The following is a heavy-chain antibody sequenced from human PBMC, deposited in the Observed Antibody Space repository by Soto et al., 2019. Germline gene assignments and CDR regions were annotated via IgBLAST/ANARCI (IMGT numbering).Heavy chain of an antibody. V-gene: IGHV4-39*01. D-gene: IGHD5-18*01. J-gene: IGHJ4*02. CDR2: IYYSGST. Sequence: LSLTCTVSGGSISSSSYCWGWIRQPPVKGLEWIGSIYYSGSTYYNPSLKSRVTISVDTSKNQFSLKLSSVTAADTAVYYCARFGYGYGYFDYWGQGTLVTVSS. CDR3: ARFGYGYGYFDY. CDR1: GGSISSSSYC.